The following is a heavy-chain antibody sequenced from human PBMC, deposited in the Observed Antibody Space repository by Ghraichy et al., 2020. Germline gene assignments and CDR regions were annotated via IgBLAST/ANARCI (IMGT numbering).Heavy chain of an antibody. D-gene: IGHD5-18*01. V-gene: IGHV1-69*06. CDR1: GGTFSSYA. CDR2: IIPIFGTA. CDR3: ARVKRGYSYGSSYYFDY. J-gene: IGHJ4*02. Sequence: SVKVSCKASGGTFSSYAISWVRQAPGQGLEWMGGIIPIFGTANYAQKFQGRVTITADKSTSTAYMELSSLRSEDTAVYYCARVKRGYSYGSSYYFDYWGQGTLVTVSS.